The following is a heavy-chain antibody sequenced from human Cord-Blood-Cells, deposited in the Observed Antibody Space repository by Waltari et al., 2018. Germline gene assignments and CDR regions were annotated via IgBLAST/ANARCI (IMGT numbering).Heavy chain of an antibody. CDR1: GYTFTSYD. J-gene: IGHJ3*02. D-gene: IGHD2-21*01. Sequence: QVQLVQSGAEVKKPGASVKVSCKASGYTFTSYDINWVRQATGQGLEWMGWMNPNMGNKGYAQKFQGGVTITRTTSIGTAYMELSSLRSEDTAVYYCARGPPAYCGGDCYSDAFDIWGQGTMVTVSS. CDR2: MNPNMGNK. CDR3: ARGPPAYCGGDCYSDAFDI. V-gene: IGHV1-8*03.